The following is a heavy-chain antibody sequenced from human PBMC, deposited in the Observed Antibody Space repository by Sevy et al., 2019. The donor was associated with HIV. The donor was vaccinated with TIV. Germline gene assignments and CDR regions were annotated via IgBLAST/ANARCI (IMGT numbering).Heavy chain of an antibody. V-gene: IGHV3-7*01. CDR3: ARGGYYYDSSGYHQDPFDY. Sequence: GGSLRLSCAASGFTFSSYWMSWVRQAPGKGLEWVANIKQDGSEKYYVDSVKGRFTISRDNAKNSLYLQMNSLRAEDTAVYYCARGGYYYDSSGYHQDPFDYWGLGTLVTVSS. J-gene: IGHJ4*02. CDR2: IKQDGSEK. CDR1: GFTFSSYW. D-gene: IGHD3-22*01.